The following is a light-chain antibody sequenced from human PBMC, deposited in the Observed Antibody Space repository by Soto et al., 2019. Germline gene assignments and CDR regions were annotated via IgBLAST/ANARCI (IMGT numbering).Light chain of an antibody. CDR3: SSYGGSNTFGV. J-gene: IGLJ1*01. CDR2: EVS. Sequence: QSALTQPPSASGSPGQSVTISCTGTSSDVGGYNYVSWYQQHPGKAPKLMIYEVSKRPSGVPDRFSGSKSGNTASLTVSGLQADDEAGYYCSSYGGSNTFGVFGTGT. CDR1: SSDVGGYNY. V-gene: IGLV2-8*01.